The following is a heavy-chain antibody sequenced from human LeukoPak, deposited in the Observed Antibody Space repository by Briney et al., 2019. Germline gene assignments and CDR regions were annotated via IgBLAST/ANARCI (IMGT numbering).Heavy chain of an antibody. D-gene: IGHD3-22*01. J-gene: IGHJ4*02. Sequence: ASVKVSCKASGYTFTGYYMHWVRQAPGQGLEWMGWINPNSGGTNYAQKFQGRVTMTRDTSISTAYMELSRLRSDDTAVYYCARDLGYYDSSGYPGYWGQGTLVTVSS. V-gene: IGHV1-2*02. CDR1: GYTFTGYY. CDR3: ARDLGYYDSSGYPGY. CDR2: INPNSGGT.